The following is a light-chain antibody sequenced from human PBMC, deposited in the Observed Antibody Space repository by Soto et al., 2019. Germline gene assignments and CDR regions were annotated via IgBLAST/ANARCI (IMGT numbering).Light chain of an antibody. J-gene: IGLJ1*01. CDR1: SSDIGGYNY. CDR3: SSYAGSNNLGV. V-gene: IGLV2-8*01. CDR2: EVT. Sequence: QSALTQPPSASGSPGQSVPISCTGTSSDIGGYNYVSWYQQHPGKAPKLMIYEVTKRPSGVPDRFSGSKSGNTASLTVSGLQAEDGADYYCSSYAGSNNLGVFGTGTKVTVL.